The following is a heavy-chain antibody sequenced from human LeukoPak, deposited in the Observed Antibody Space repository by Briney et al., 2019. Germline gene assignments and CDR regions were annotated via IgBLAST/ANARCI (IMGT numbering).Heavy chain of an antibody. V-gene: IGHV3-48*01. D-gene: IGHD3-10*01. CDR2: ISSSGSTI. CDR1: GFMFITYS. Sequence: GGSLRLSCAASGFMFITYSMNWVRQAPGKGLEWVSYISSSGSTIHYADSVKGRFTISRDNAKNSLHLQMNSLRAEDTAVYYCARDTHYYGSGSPAFDIWGQGTMVTVSS. CDR3: ARDTHYYGSGSPAFDI. J-gene: IGHJ3*02.